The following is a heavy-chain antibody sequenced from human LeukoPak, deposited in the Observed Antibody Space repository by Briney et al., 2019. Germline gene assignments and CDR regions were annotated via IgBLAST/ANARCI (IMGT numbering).Heavy chain of an antibody. CDR3: ARDGYSSGWFY. CDR1: GFPFSDYY. J-gene: IGHJ4*02. D-gene: IGHD6-19*01. V-gene: IGHV3-11*01. CDR2: ISGSGDTM. Sequence: PGGSLRLSCAASGFPFSDYYMSWLRQAPGKGLEWISYISGSGDTMYYADSVKGRFTISRDNAKNSLYLQVNSLRAEDTAVYYCARDGYSSGWFYWGQGTLVAVSS.